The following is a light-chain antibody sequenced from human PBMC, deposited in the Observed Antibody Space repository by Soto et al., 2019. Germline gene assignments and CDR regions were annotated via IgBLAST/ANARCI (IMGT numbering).Light chain of an antibody. V-gene: IGLV2-14*03. CDR3: SSYTSSSTYVV. CDR1: SSDVGGYNY. J-gene: IGLJ2*01. CDR2: DVI. Sequence: QSALTQPASVSGSPGQSITISCTGTSSDVGGYNYVSWYQQHPGKAPKLMIYDVINRPSGVSNRFSGSKSGNSASLTISELQAEHEADYYCSSYTSSSTYVVFGGGTKLTVL.